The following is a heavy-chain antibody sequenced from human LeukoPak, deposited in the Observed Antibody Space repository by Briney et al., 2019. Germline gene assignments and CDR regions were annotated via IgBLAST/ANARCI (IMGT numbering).Heavy chain of an antibody. J-gene: IGHJ4*02. CDR2: ISAYNGNT. V-gene: IGHV1-18*01. D-gene: IGHD3-10*01. Sequence: ASVKVSCKSSGYTFTSYGINWVRQAPGQGLEWMGWISAYNGNTNHAQKLQGRVTMTTDTSTSTAYMELRSLRSDDTAVYYCARIYGSGTKLSPPDYWGQGTLVTVSS. CDR3: ARIYGSGTKLSPPDY. CDR1: GYTFTSYG.